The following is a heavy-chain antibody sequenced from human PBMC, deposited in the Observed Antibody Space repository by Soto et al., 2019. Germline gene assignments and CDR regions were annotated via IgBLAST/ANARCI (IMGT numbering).Heavy chain of an antibody. V-gene: IGHV4-30-4*01. CDR1: GGSISSGDYY. J-gene: IGHJ4*02. D-gene: IGHD4-4*01. CDR2: IYYSGTT. CDR3: ARSRNSDYVPQY. Sequence: QVQLQESGPGLVKPSQTLSLTCTVSGGSISSGDYYWSWIRQPPGKGLEWIGYIYYSGTTYYNPSLKSRVTISVDTSKNQFSLKLSSVTAADTTVYYCARSRNSDYVPQYWGQGTLVTVSS.